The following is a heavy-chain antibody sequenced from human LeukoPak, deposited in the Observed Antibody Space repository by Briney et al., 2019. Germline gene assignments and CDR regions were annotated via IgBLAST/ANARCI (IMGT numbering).Heavy chain of an antibody. Sequence: GGSLRLSCAASGFTFSDYYMSWIRQAPGKGLEWVSYISSSGSTIYYADSVKGRFTISRDNAKNSLYPQMNSLRAEDTAVYYCAARYGSGSYYVDYWGQGTLVTVSS. CDR3: AARYGSGSYYVDY. V-gene: IGHV3-11*01. D-gene: IGHD3-10*01. CDR1: GFTFSDYY. J-gene: IGHJ4*02. CDR2: ISSSGSTI.